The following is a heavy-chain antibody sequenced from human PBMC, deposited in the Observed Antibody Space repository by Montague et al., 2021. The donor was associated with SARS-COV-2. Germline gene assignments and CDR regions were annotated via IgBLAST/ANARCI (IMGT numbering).Heavy chain of an antibody. V-gene: IGHV4-34*01. CDR2: INHSGTT. Sequence: SETLSLTCAVYGGSFSGYYWTWIRQSPGKGLEWIAEINHSGTTNYNSNPSLRSRVTISVDTSKSPLSLKFSSVTAADTGVYYCARWDPQTLTLIGLRGKSASDYWGQGTLVTVSS. J-gene: IGHJ4*02. CDR1: GGSFSGYY. D-gene: IGHD4-23*01. CDR3: ARWDPQTLTLIGLRGKSASDY.